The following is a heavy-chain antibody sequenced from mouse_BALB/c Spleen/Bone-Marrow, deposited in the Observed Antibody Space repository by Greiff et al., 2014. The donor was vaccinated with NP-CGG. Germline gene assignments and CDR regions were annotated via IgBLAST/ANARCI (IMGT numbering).Heavy chain of an antibody. CDR2: IDPANGNT. CDR1: GFNIKDTY. CDR3: ARWGKLGRGYFDV. D-gene: IGHD4-1*01. J-gene: IGHJ1*01. Sequence: EVKLMESGAELVKPGASVKLSCTASGFNIKDTYMHWVKQRPEQGLEWIGGIDPANGNTKYDPKFQGKATITADTSSNTAYLQLSSLTSEDTAVYCCARWGKLGRGYFDVWGAGTTVTVSS. V-gene: IGHV14-3*02.